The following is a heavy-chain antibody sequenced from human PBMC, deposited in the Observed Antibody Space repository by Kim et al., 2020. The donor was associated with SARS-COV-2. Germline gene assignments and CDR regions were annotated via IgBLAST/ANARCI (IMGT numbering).Heavy chain of an antibody. CDR3: AKDTDCSSTSCYRGFDP. Sequence: GGSLRLSCAASGFTFDDYAMHWVRQAPGKGLEWVSGISWNSGSIGYADSVKGRFTISRDNAKNSLYLQMNSLRAEDTALYYCAKDTDCSSTSCYRGFDPWGQGTLVTVSS. CDR1: GFTFDDYA. V-gene: IGHV3-9*01. D-gene: IGHD2-2*02. CDR2: ISWNSGSI. J-gene: IGHJ5*02.